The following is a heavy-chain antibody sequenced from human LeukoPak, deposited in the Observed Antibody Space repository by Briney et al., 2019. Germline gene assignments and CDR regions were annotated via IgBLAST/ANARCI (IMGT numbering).Heavy chain of an antibody. CDR1: GFTFDDYA. CDR3: AKAEGVDIVVVPAAITPFDY. Sequence: GGSLRLSCAASGFTFDDYAMHWVRQAPGKGLEWASGISWNSGSIGYADSVKGRFTISRDNAKNSLYLQMNSLRAEDTALYYCAKAEGVDIVVVPAAITPFDYWGQGTLVTVSS. V-gene: IGHV3-9*01. J-gene: IGHJ4*02. D-gene: IGHD2-2*01. CDR2: ISWNSGSI.